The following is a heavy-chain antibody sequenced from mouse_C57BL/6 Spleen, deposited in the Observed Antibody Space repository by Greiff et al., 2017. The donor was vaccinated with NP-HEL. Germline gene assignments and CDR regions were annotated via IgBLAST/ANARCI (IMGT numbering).Heavy chain of an antibody. J-gene: IGHJ4*01. Sequence: QVQLQQSGAELVKPGASVKISCKASGYAFSSYWMNWVKQRPGKGLEWIGQIYPGDGDTNYNGKFKGKATLTADKSSSTAYMQLSSLTSEDSAVYFCARGDRSYAMDYWGQGTSVTVSS. CDR1: GYAFSSYW. CDR3: ARGDRSYAMDY. V-gene: IGHV1-80*01. CDR2: IYPGDGDT. D-gene: IGHD3-2*01.